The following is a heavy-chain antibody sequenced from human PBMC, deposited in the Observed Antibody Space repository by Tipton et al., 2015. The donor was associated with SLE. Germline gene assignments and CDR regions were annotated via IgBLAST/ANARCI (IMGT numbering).Heavy chain of an antibody. V-gene: IGHV4-61*02. J-gene: IGHJ6*03. CDR1: GGSISSGNYY. D-gene: IGHD2-2*01. CDR3: ARERVVVPAALIYYYYMDV. CDR2: VYASGSA. Sequence: TLSLTCTVSGGSISSGNYYWSWIRQPAGKGLEWIGRVYASGSANHNPSLKSRVTISVDTSKNQFSLKLSSVTAADTAVYYCARERVVVPAALIYYYYMDVWGKGTTVTVSS.